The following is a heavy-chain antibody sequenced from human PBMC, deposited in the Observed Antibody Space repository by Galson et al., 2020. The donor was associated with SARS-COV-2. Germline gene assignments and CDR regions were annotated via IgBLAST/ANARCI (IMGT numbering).Heavy chain of an antibody. CDR2: ISYDGSNK. Sequence: TGGSLRLSCADSGLTLSSYGMHWVRQAPGKGLEWVAVISYDGSNKYYADSVKGRFTISRDNSKNTLYLQMNSLRAEDTAVYYCAACIVGATKREYYYYYGMDVWGQGTTVTVSS. D-gene: IGHD1-26*01. V-gene: IGHV3-30*03. J-gene: IGHJ6*02. CDR1: GLTLSSYG. CDR3: AACIVGATKREYYYYYGMDV.